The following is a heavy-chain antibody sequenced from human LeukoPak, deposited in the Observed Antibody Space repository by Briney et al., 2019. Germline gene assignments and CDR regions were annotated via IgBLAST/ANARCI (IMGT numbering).Heavy chain of an antibody. D-gene: IGHD3-22*01. CDR1: GGSISSYY. Sequence: KPSETPSLTCTVSGGSISSYYWSWIRQPPGKGPEWIGYIYYSGSTNCNPSLKSRVTISVDTSKNQFSLKLSSVTAADTAVYYCARSGYYYDSLDYWGQGTLVTVSS. V-gene: IGHV4-59*08. CDR2: IYYSGST. J-gene: IGHJ4*02. CDR3: ARSGYYYDSLDY.